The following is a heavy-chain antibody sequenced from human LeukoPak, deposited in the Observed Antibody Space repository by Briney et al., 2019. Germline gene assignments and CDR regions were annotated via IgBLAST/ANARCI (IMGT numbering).Heavy chain of an antibody. CDR1: GFTFGTYW. V-gene: IGHV3-7*01. CDR3: VRDQGSSWFYYGLDV. J-gene: IGHJ6*02. D-gene: IGHD6-13*01. CDR2: IKQDGSEQ. Sequence: GGSLRLSCAASGFTFGTYWMNWVRQAPGKGLEWVANIKQDGSEQFYVDSVRGRFTISRDNARSSLYLEMNRLRVEDTAVYYCVRDQGSSWFYYGLDVWAKGPRSPSP.